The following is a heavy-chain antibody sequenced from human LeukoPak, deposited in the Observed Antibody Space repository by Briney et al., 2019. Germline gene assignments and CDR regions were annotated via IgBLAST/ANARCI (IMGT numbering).Heavy chain of an antibody. CDR1: GGTFSSYA. CDR3: ARDPDPESYSSGWFGVSGMGV. J-gene: IGHJ6*04. CDR2: IIPIFGTA. D-gene: IGHD6-19*01. V-gene: IGHV1-69*01. Sequence: ASVKVSCKASGGTFSSYAISWVRQAPGQGLEWMGGIIPIFGTANYAQKFQGRVTITADESTSTAYMELSSLRSEDTAVYYCARDPDPESYSSGWFGVSGMGVWGKGTTVTVSS.